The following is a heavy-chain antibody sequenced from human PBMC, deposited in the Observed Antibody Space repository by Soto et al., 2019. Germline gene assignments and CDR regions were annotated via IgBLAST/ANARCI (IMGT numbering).Heavy chain of an antibody. CDR1: GGSISSSSYY. D-gene: IGHD6-13*01. CDR2: IYYSGST. Sequence: KTSETLSLTCTVSGGSISSSSYYWGWIRQPPGKGLEWIGSIYYSGSTYYNPSLKSRVTISVDTSKNQFSLKLSSVTAADTAVYYCARPAASEGGKEAAAGNWFDPWGQGTLVTSPQ. CDR3: ARPAASEGGKEAAAGNWFDP. V-gene: IGHV4-39*01. J-gene: IGHJ5*02.